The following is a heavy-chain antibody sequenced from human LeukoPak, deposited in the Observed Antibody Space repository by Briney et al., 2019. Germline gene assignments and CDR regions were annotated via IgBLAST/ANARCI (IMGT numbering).Heavy chain of an antibody. CDR2: ISSEGKTT. CDR3: AKERQTGDYFTSDS. CDR1: GFIFSPYA. V-gene: IGHV3-64D*06. D-gene: IGHD4-17*01. J-gene: IGHJ4*02. Sequence: GGSLRLSCSASGFIFSPYAMHWVRQAPGKGLEYVSSISSEGKTTYYADSVKGRFTISRDNSKNTLYLQMSSLRVEDTAIYFCAKERQTGDYFTSDSWGQGTLVTVSS.